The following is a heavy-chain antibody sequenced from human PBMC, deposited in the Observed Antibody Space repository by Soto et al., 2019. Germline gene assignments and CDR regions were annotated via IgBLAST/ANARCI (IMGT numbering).Heavy chain of an antibody. CDR1: GYTFTSYF. CDR2: INPNGGST. D-gene: IGHD3-10*01. V-gene: IGHV1-46*01. CDR3: VREQYYGSTYDALDI. Sequence: ASVKVACKASGYTFTSYFLHWVRQAPGQGLEWMGIINPNGGSTNYAQKFQGRVTVTRDTSTSTTYLELRDLRFEDTAMYYCVREQYYGSTYDALDIWGQGTMVTVS. J-gene: IGHJ3*02.